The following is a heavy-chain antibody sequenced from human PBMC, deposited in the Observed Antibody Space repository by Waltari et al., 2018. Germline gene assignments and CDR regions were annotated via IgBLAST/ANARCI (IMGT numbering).Heavy chain of an antibody. D-gene: IGHD1-26*01. V-gene: IGHV3-21*01. CDR2: ISSSSSYI. CDR3: ARATGGSYFYWYFDL. J-gene: IGHJ2*01. CDR1: GFTFSSYS. Sequence: EVQLVESGGGLVKPGGSLRLSCAASGFTFSSYSMTWVRQAPGKGLEWVSSISSSSSYIYYADSVKGRFTISRDNAKNSLYLQMNSLRAEDTAVYYCARATGGSYFYWYFDLWGRGTLVTVSS.